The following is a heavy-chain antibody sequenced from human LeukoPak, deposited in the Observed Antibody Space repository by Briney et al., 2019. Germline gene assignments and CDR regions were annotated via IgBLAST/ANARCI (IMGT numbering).Heavy chain of an antibody. CDR3: ARGPRIVGATIAEYFQH. CDR1: GGTFSSYV. CDR2: IIPIFGTA. D-gene: IGHD1-26*01. Sequence: SVKVSCKASGGTFSSYVISWVRQAPGQGLEWMGGIIPIFGTANYAQTFQGRVTITTDESTSTAYMELSSLRSEDTAVYYCARGPRIVGATIAEYFQHWGQGTLVTVSS. V-gene: IGHV1-69*05. J-gene: IGHJ1*01.